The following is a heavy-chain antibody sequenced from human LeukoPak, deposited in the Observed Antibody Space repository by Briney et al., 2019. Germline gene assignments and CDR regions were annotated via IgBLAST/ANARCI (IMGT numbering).Heavy chain of an antibody. D-gene: IGHD6-13*01. V-gene: IGHV3-30*03. Sequence: GRSMRLSCAASAFTFSSFAMSWVRQVPGKGLEWVAFISYDGSNKKYTDSVKGRFTISRDNSKNTLHLQMNSLRAEDTAVYYCAREHSSWPHRFYGMDVWGQGTTVTVSS. J-gene: IGHJ6*02. CDR3: AREHSSWPHRFYGMDV. CDR1: AFTFSSFA. CDR2: ISYDGSNK.